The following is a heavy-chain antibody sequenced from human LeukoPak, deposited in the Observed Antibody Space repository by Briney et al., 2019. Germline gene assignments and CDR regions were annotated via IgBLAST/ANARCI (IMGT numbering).Heavy chain of an antibody. CDR2: IYYSGST. CDR1: GGSISSSSYY. J-gene: IGHJ4*02. V-gene: IGHV4-39*01. CDR3: ARHYLGGNYPDYFNH. D-gene: IGHD1-26*01. Sequence: SETLSLTCTVSGGSISSSSYYWGWIRQPPGKGLEWIGGIYYSGSTYYNPSLKSRVTISVDTSKDQFSLNPNSVTAADTALYSCARHYLGGNYPDYFNHWGQGTLVTVSS.